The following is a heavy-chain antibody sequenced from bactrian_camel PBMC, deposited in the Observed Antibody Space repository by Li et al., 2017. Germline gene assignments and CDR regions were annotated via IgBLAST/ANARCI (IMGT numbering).Heavy chain of an antibody. CDR2: IYTGGGST. CDR3: AAEILAAAELCRRWFWIAGTMDNY. CDR1: GYTYSNNC. V-gene: IGHV3S40*01. Sequence: DVQLVESGGGSVQAGGSLRLSCAASGYTYSNNCMGWFRQAPGKEREGVAAIYTGGGSTYYADSVKGRFTISQDNAKNTVYLQMNSLKPEDTAMYYCAAEILAAAELCRRWFWIAGTMDNYWGQGTQVTVS. J-gene: IGHJ4*01. D-gene: IGHD6*01.